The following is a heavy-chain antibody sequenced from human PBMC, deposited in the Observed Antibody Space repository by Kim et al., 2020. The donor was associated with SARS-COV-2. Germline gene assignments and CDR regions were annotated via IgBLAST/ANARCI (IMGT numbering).Heavy chain of an antibody. D-gene: IGHD2-2*01. CDR1: GFTVSTNY. J-gene: IGHJ6*02. V-gene: IGHV3-53*01. CDR2: IHSGGSK. CDR3: VRDRCLGSCYEHNYYGMDV. Sequence: GGSLRLSCAASGFTVSTNYMNWVRQAPGKGLEWVSVIHSGGSKYYADSVKGRFTISRDNSKNTLYLQMNSLRAEDTAVYYCVRDRCLGSCYEHNYYGMDVWGQGTTVTVS.